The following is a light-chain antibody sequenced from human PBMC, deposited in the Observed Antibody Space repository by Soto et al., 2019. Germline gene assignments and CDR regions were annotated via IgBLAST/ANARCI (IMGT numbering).Light chain of an antibody. CDR1: QGISNY. Sequence: DIKLTQSPCFLSACVGDRVTLTCLASQGISNYLAWYQQRPGKAPKLLIYAASTLQTGVPSRFSGSGSGTEFTLTISSLQPEDFATYHCQQLTSYPRSTFGQGTRLEIK. V-gene: IGKV1-9*01. CDR2: AAS. CDR3: QQLTSYPRST. J-gene: IGKJ5*01.